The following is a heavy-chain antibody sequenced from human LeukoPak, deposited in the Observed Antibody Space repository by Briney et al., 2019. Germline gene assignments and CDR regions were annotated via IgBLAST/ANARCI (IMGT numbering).Heavy chain of an antibody. D-gene: IGHD3-10*01. CDR1: GFTFSSYA. CDR2: ISGSGGST. V-gene: IGHV3-23*01. Sequence: GGSLRLSCAASGFTFSSYAMSWVRQAPGKGLEWVSAISGSGGSTYYADSVKGRFTISRDNAKNSLYLQMNSLRAEDTAVYYCARDKMYYYGSGGWGQGTLVTVSS. CDR3: ARDKMYYYGSGG. J-gene: IGHJ4*02.